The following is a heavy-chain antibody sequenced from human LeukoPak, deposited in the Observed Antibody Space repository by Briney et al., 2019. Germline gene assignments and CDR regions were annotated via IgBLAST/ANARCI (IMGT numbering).Heavy chain of an antibody. J-gene: IGHJ1*01. Sequence: GGSLRLSCAASGFTVSNYYMSWVRQAPGKGLEWVSVIFGGGSTYYADSVKGRFTISRDNSKNTLYLQMNSLRAEDTAIYYCAKDGSSIIFQHWGQGTLVAVSS. CDR2: IFGGGST. V-gene: IGHV3-66*01. D-gene: IGHD5-12*01. CDR1: GFTVSNYY. CDR3: AKDGSSIIFQH.